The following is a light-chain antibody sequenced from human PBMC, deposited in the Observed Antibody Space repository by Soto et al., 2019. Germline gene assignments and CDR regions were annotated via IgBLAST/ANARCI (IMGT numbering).Light chain of an antibody. Sequence: VMPLSPATLSVSPGERATLSCRASQSVSSNLAWYQQKPGQAPRLLIYGASTRATGIPARFSGSGSGTEFTLTISSLQSEDFAVYYCQQYNNWPGTFGQGTKV. CDR2: GAS. J-gene: IGKJ1*01. CDR1: QSVSSN. CDR3: QQYNNWPGT. V-gene: IGKV3-15*01.